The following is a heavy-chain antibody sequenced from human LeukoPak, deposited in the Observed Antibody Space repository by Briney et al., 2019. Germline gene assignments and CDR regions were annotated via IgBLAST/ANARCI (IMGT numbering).Heavy chain of an antibody. CDR2: FIPKDGET. V-gene: IGHV1-24*01. D-gene: IGHD3-3*01. CDR3: ATVSRVEWLPTAYYFDY. Sequence: ASVKVSCKVSGYTLTELSMHWVRQAPGKGLEWMGGFIPKDGETIYARKCQGRVTMTEDTSTDTAYMELSSLRSEDTAVYYCATVSRVEWLPTAYYFDYWGQGTLVTVSS. J-gene: IGHJ4*02. CDR1: GYTLTELS.